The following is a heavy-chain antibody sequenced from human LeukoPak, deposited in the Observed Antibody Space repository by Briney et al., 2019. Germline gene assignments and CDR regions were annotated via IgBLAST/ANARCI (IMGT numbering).Heavy chain of an antibody. CDR2: ISGSGGST. CDR3: AYGDYDC. Sequence: GGSLRLSCAASGFTFSTYAMNWARQAPGKGLEWVSTISGSGGSTYYADSVKGRFTISRDNSKNTLYLQMYSLRAEDTAVYYCAYGDYDCWGQGTLVTVSS. D-gene: IGHD4-17*01. V-gene: IGHV3-23*01. CDR1: GFTFSTYA. J-gene: IGHJ4*02.